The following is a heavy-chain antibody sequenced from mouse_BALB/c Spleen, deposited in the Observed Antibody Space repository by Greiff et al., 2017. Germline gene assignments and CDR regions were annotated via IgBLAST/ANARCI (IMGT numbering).Heavy chain of an antibody. J-gene: IGHJ3*01. Sequence: EVKLQESGGGLVQPGGSLRLSCATSGFTFTDYYMSWVRQPPGKALEWLGFIRNKANGYTTEYSASVKGRFTISRDNSQSILYLQMNTLRAEDSATYYCARDYGWFAYWGQGTLVTVSA. D-gene: IGHD1-1*01. CDR2: IRNKANGYTT. V-gene: IGHV7-3*02. CDR3: ARDYGWFAY. CDR1: GFTFTDYY.